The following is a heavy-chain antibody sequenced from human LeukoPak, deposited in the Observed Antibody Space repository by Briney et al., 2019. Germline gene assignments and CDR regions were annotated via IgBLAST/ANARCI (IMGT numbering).Heavy chain of an antibody. Sequence: SVKVSCKASGYTFTGYYMHWVRQAPGQRLEWMGGIIPIFGTANYAQKFQGRVTITADESTSTAYMELSSLRSEDTAVYYCARSQLLRYYYYMDVWGKGTTVTISS. D-gene: IGHD2-2*01. J-gene: IGHJ6*03. V-gene: IGHV1-69*13. CDR1: GYTFTGYY. CDR2: IIPIFGTA. CDR3: ARSQLLRYYYYMDV.